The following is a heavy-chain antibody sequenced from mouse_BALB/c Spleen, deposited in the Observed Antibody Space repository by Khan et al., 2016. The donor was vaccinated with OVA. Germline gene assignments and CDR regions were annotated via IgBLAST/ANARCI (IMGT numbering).Heavy chain of an antibody. CDR3: ARACYNGAWFAY. CDR1: GFSLSNYG. Sequence: QVQLKESGPGLVAPSQTLSITCTVSGFSLSNYGIHWVRQSPGKGLEWLGVIWAGGSTNHNSALMSRLSISKDNSKSQVFLKMNSLQTDDTAMYYCARACYNGAWFAYWGQGTLVTVSA. CDR2: IWAGGST. D-gene: IGHD1-3*01. V-gene: IGHV2-9*02. J-gene: IGHJ3*01.